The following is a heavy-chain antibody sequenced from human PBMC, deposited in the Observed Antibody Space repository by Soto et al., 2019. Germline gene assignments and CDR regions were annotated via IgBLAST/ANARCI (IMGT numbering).Heavy chain of an antibody. Sequence: KASETLSLTCTVSGGSISRGGYYWSWIRQHPGKGLEWIGYIYYSGSTYYNPSLKSRVTISADTSKNQFSLKLSSVTAADTAVYYCARAGSYDFWSGYYKLGYYYYGMDVWGQGTTVTVSS. J-gene: IGHJ6*02. CDR2: IYYSGST. CDR3: ARAGSYDFWSGYYKLGYYYYGMDV. V-gene: IGHV4-31*03. D-gene: IGHD3-3*01. CDR1: GGSISRGGYY.